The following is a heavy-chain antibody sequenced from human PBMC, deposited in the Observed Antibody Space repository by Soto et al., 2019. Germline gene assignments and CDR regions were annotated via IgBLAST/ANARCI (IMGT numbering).Heavy chain of an antibody. Sequence: QVQLVQSGAEVKKPGSSVKVSCKASEGTFSNYPITWERQAPGLGREWMGQVTPKLTTAKHAQKFQGRVTITADESASTAYMYVSSLRSEDTAVYFCARRRDGYNSAFDIWGQGTLVTVSS. CDR2: VTPKLTTA. CDR1: EGTFSNYP. J-gene: IGHJ3*02. D-gene: IGHD5-12*01. CDR3: ARRRDGYNSAFDI. V-gene: IGHV1-69*01.